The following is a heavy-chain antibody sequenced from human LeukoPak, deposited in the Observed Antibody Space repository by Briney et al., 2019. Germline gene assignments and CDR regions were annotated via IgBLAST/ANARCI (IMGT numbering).Heavy chain of an antibody. V-gene: IGHV1-69*13. CDR2: IIPIFGTA. Sequence: ASVKVSCKASGYTFTSYAISWVRQAPGQGLEWMGGIIPIFGTANYAQKFQGRVTITADESTSTAYMELSSLRSEDTAVYYCARDGMHYYDSSGYYTTDYWGQGTLVTVSS. D-gene: IGHD3-22*01. CDR1: GYTFTSYA. J-gene: IGHJ4*02. CDR3: ARDGMHYYDSSGYYTTDY.